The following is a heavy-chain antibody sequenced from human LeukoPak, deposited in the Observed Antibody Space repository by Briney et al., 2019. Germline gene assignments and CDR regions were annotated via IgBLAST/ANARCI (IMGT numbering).Heavy chain of an antibody. D-gene: IGHD3-22*01. CDR2: ISGSGGST. CDR3: AKDMLRYYYDSSGYPDY. CDR1: GFTFSSYA. Sequence: GGSLRLSCAASGFTFSSYAMSWVRQAPGKGLEWVSAISGSGGSTYYADSVKGRFTISRDNSKNTLYLQMSSLRAEDTAVYYCAKDMLRYYYDSSGYPDYWGQGTLVTVSS. V-gene: IGHV3-23*01. J-gene: IGHJ4*02.